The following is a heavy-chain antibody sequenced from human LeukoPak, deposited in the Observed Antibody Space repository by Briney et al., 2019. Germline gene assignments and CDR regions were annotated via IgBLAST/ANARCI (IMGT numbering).Heavy chain of an antibody. J-gene: IGHJ3*01. CDR1: GFTFSNYA. CDR3: ARDPNGDYRGAFEF. D-gene: IGHD4-17*01. Sequence: GGSLRLSCAASGFTFSNYAVMWVRQAPGQGLEWVSAITSGGAPRYADSVKGRFTTSRDNSKNTLYLQMNSLRAEDTAQYFCARDPNGDYRGAFEFWGRGTVVTVSS. V-gene: IGHV3-23*01. CDR2: ITSGGAP.